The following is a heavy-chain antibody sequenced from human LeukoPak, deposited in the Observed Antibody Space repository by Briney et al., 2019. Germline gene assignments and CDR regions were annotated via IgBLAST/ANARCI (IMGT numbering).Heavy chain of an antibody. CDR2: ISSSSSTI. J-gene: IGHJ5*02. CDR1: GFTFSNYA. CDR3: ERDRGVDDH. D-gene: IGHD3-10*01. V-gene: IGHV3-48*02. Sequence: GGSLRLSCAVSGFTFSNYAMSCVRQAPGKGLEWVSYISSSSSTIYYADSVKGRFTISRDNAKNSLYLQMNSLRDEDTAVYYCERDRGVDDHWGQGTLVTVSA.